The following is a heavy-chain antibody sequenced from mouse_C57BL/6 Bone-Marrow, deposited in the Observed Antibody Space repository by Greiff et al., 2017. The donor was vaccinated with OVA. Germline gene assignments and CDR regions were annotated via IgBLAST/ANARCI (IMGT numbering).Heavy chain of an antibody. CDR1: GFTFSDYG. V-gene: IGHV5-17*01. J-gene: IGHJ3*01. Sequence: EVKVVESGGGLVKPGGSLKLSCAASGFTFSDYGMHWVRQAPEKGLEWVAYISSGSSTIYYADTVKGRFTISRDNAKNTLFLQMTSLRSEDTAMYYCAKGSYGNYGGFAYWGQGTLVTVSA. CDR2: ISSGSSTI. CDR3: AKGSYGNYGGFAY. D-gene: IGHD2-1*01.